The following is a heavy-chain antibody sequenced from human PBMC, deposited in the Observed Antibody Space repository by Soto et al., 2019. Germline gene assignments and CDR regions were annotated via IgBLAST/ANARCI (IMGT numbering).Heavy chain of an antibody. CDR2: IRAYNGNT. CDR1: GYTFTSYG. Sequence: QVQLVQSGAEVKKPGASVKVSCTASGYTFTSYGISWVRQAPGQGLERMGWIRAYNGNTNSAQKLQGRGTMTTDTATSTAYRGLGCLRSDDTAVYYCARVQRCLQLPFDYWGEGTLVTVSS. V-gene: IGHV1-18*01. D-gene: IGHD1-1*01. J-gene: IGHJ4*02. CDR3: ARVQRCLQLPFDY.